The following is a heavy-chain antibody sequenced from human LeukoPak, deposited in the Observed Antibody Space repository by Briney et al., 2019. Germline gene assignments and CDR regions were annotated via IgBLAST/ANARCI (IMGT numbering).Heavy chain of an antibody. CDR2: IYSGGST. Sequence: GGSLRLSCAASEFTFNNYCMNWVRQAPGKGLEWVSVIYSGGSTYYADSVKGRFTISRDNSKNTLYLQMNSLRAEDTAVYYCARSGVVDYAFDIWGQGTMVTVSS. J-gene: IGHJ3*02. D-gene: IGHD2-15*01. CDR1: EFTFNNYC. V-gene: IGHV3-66*01. CDR3: ARSGVVDYAFDI.